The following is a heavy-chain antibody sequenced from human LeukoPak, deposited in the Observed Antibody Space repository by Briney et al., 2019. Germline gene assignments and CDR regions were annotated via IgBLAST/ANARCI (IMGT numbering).Heavy chain of an antibody. V-gene: IGHV4-34*01. J-gene: IGHJ5*02. CDR2: VNHSGRT. D-gene: IGHD3-22*01. Sequence: SETLSLTCAVYGGSFSDYWWTWIRQSPGKGLEWIGEVNHSGRTNYNPSLTSRVSISVDRSKNQFSLKLTSVTAADTAVYYCARRGGYFALGAWGQGTLVTVSS. CDR1: GGSFSDYW. CDR3: ARRGGYFALGA.